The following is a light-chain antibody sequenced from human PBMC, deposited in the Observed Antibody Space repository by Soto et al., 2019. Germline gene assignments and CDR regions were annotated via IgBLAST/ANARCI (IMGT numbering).Light chain of an antibody. Sequence: DIQMTKSQSSLSASVGDRVTITCRASQSISSYLNWYQQKPGKAPKLLIYAASSLQSGVPSRFSGGGSGTDFTLTISSLQPEDFATYYCQQSYSTPWTFGQGTKVEIK. CDR1: QSISSY. CDR3: QQSYSTPWT. CDR2: AAS. V-gene: IGKV1-39*01. J-gene: IGKJ1*01.